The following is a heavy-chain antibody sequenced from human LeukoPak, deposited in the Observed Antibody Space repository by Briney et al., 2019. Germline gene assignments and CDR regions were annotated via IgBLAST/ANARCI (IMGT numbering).Heavy chain of an antibody. D-gene: IGHD4-17*01. J-gene: IGHJ6*03. CDR3: ARVRANYYYYMDV. CDR2: IYYSGST. Sequence: PSETLSLTCTVSGGSISSYYWSWIRQPPGKGLEWIGYIYYSGSTNYNPSLKSRVTISVDTSKNQFPLKLSSVTAADTAVYYCARVRANYYYYMDVWGKGTTVTVSS. V-gene: IGHV4-59*01. CDR1: GGSISSYY.